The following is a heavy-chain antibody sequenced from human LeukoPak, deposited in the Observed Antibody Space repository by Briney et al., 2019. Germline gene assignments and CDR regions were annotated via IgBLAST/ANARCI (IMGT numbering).Heavy chain of an antibody. CDR1: GFTFSSYW. CDR2: IKQDGSEK. J-gene: IGHJ6*03. V-gene: IGHV3-7*01. Sequence: PGGSLRLSCAASGFTFSSYWMSWVRQAPGKGLEWVANIKQDGSEKYYVDSVKGRFTISRDNAKNSLYLQMNSLRAEDTAVYYCARVVVVVPAAMGYMDVWGKGTTVTVSS. CDR3: ARVVVVVPAAMGYMDV. D-gene: IGHD2-2*01.